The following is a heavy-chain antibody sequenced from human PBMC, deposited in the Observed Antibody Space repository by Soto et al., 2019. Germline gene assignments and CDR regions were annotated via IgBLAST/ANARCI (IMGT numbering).Heavy chain of an antibody. J-gene: IGHJ4*02. V-gene: IGHV3-48*01. CDR3: ARDKDWAFDY. CDR2: IMPGSSHI. Sequence: GGSLRLSCAASGFTFSIYSMNWVRQAPGKGLEWVSYIMPGSSHIFYADSVKGRFTISRDNAKNSLFLLLNSLRAEDTAVYYCARDKDWAFDYWGQGTLVTVSS. CDR1: GFTFSIYS. D-gene: IGHD3-9*01.